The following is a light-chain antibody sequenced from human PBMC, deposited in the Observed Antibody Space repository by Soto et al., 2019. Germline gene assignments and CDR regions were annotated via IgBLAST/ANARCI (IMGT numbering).Light chain of an antibody. J-gene: IGKJ4*01. CDR2: AAS. Sequence: DIRMTQSPSSLSASVGDRVTIACRASQSMSSHLNWYQQKPGKAPKLLIYAASSLQSGVPSRFSGSGSGTDFTLTISSLQPEDFATYYCQQSYSTPLTFGGGTKVEIK. CDR1: QSMSSH. V-gene: IGKV1-39*01. CDR3: QQSYSTPLT.